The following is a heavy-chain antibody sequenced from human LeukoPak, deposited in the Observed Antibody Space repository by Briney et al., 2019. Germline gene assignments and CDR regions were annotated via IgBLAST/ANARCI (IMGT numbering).Heavy chain of an antibody. CDR3: ATAVASSSGWYTDY. Sequence: GGSLRLSCAASGFTFRSYGMHWVRQAPGKGLEWVAVIWYDGSNKYYADSVKGRFTVSRDNSKNTLYLQMNSLRAEDTAVYYCATAVASSSGWYTDYWGQGTLVTVSS. CDR1: GFTFRSYG. D-gene: IGHD6-19*01. CDR2: IWYDGSNK. V-gene: IGHV3-33*01. J-gene: IGHJ4*02.